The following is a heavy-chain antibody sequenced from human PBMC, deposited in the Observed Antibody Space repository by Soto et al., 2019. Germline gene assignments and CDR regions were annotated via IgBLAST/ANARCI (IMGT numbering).Heavy chain of an antibody. CDR3: ARVPRQMLYGPTRNGMDV. J-gene: IGHJ6*02. CDR2: IIPAFGTT. V-gene: IGHV1-69*01. D-gene: IGHD2-2*02. Sequence: QVQLVQSGAAVSKPGSSVKVSCKASGGTFGIYAIGWVRQAPGQGLEWMGGIIPAFGTTKNAQKFQDRVDMTEDESTHTVYMERRGLRFVDTAVYYCARVPRQMLYGPTRNGMDVGGQGTTLIDSS. CDR1: GGTFGIYA.